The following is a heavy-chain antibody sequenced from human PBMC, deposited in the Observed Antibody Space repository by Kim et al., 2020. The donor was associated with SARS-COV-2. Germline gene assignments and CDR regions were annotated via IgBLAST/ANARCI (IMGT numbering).Heavy chain of an antibody. Sequence: SETLSLTCAVYGGSFSGYYWSWSRQPPGKGLELIGEVNHSGSTNYNPSLKSRVTVSVDTSKNQFSLKLSSVTAADTAVYEFSRGPRGAVTMIVVGAFDIGRPGTMFTVSS. J-gene: IGHJ3*02. CDR2: VNHSGST. V-gene: IGHV4-34*01. D-gene: IGHD3-22*01. CDR1: GGSFSGYY. CDR3: SRGPRGAVTMIVVGAFDI.